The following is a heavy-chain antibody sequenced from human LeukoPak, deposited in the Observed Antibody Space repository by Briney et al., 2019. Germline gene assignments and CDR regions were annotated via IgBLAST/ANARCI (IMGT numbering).Heavy chain of an antibody. V-gene: IGHV1-69*13. Sequence: ASVKVSCKAPGGTFSSYSITWVRQAPGQGLEWMGGVAPLLETTNYAPKFRGRMTITADESTSTAYMELTSLRSDDTAVYYCARDRIVGALGWLDPCGQGTLVTVSS. CDR2: VAPLLETT. D-gene: IGHD1-26*01. CDR1: GGTFSSYS. J-gene: IGHJ5*02. CDR3: ARDRIVGALGWLDP.